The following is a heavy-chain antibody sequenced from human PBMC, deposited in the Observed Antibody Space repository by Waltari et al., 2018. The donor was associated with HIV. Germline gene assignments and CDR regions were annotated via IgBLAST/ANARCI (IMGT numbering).Heavy chain of an antibody. V-gene: IGHV1-69*06. CDR3: ARTVGDYDFWSGLHLVGGCAFDI. J-gene: IGHJ3*02. CDR1: GGTFSSYA. CDR2: IIPIFGTA. Sequence: QVQLVQSGAEVKKPGSSVTVSCKASGGTFSSYASSWVRQAPGQGLEWMGGIIPIFGTANYAQKFQGRVTITADKSTSTAYMELSSLRSEDTAVYYCARTVGDYDFWSGLHLVGGCAFDIWGQGTMVTVSS. D-gene: IGHD3-3*01.